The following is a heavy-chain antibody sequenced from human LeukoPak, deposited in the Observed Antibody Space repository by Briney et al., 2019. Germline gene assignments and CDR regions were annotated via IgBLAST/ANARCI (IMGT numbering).Heavy chain of an antibody. Sequence: SETLSLTCAVYGGSFSGYYWSWIRQPPGKGLGWIGEINHSGSTNYNPSLKSRVTISVDTSKNQFSLKLSSVTAADTAVYYCAREGYYDSSGYELWGQGTLVTVSS. CDR1: GGSFSGYY. CDR2: INHSGST. CDR3: AREGYYDSSGYEL. V-gene: IGHV4-34*01. J-gene: IGHJ4*02. D-gene: IGHD3-22*01.